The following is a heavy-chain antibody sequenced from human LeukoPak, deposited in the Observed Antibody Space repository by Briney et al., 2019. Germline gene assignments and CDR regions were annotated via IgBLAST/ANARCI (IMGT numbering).Heavy chain of an antibody. J-gene: IGHJ4*02. Sequence: AASVKVSCKASGYTYSSYYMHWVRQAPGQGLEWMGIINPSGESATYEQKFQGRVTMTRDMSTDTVYMELSRLRSGDTAVYYCASAVSPAYPADYWGQGTLVTVSS. D-gene: IGHD3-22*01. CDR3: ASAVSPAYPADY. V-gene: IGHV1-46*01. CDR1: GYTYSSYY. CDR2: INPSGESA.